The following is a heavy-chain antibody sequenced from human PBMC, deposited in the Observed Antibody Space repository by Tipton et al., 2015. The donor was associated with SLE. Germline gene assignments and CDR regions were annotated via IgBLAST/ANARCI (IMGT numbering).Heavy chain of an antibody. V-gene: IGHV3-53*05. D-gene: IGHD3-3*02. Sequence: GSLRLSCAASGFTVSSNDINWVRHAPGKGLELEWVSLIYSSGSTHYADSVKGRFTISRDNSKNTVDLQMESLRDEDTAVYYCATRLPPISWGPGTMVTVSS. J-gene: IGHJ3*01. CDR1: GFTVSSND. CDR2: IYSSGST. CDR3: ATRLPPIS.